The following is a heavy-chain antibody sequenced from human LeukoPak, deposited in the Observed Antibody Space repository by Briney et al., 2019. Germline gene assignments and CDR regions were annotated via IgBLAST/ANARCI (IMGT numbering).Heavy chain of an antibody. CDR1: GYTFTSYG. J-gene: IGHJ4*02. V-gene: IGHV1-2*02. Sequence: ASVKVSCKASGYTFTSYGISWVRQAPGQGLEWMGWINPNSGGTNYAQKFQGRVTMTRDTSISTAYMELSRLRSDDTAVYYCARGIPNYYGSGSYYNWYWGQGTLVTVSS. CDR2: INPNSGGT. CDR3: ARGIPNYYGSGSYYNWY. D-gene: IGHD3-10*01.